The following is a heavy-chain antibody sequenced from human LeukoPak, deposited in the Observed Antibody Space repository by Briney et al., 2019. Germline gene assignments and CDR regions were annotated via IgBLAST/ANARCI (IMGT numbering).Heavy chain of an antibody. CDR2: IIPIFGTA. Sequence: GASVKVSCKASGGTFSSYAISWVRQAPGQGLEWMGGIIPIFGTANYAQKFQGRVTITADKSTSTAYMELSSLRFEDTAVYYCAKEMATINGADAFDIWGQGTMVTVSS. CDR1: GGTFSSYA. D-gene: IGHD5-24*01. V-gene: IGHV1-69*06. CDR3: AKEMATINGADAFDI. J-gene: IGHJ3*02.